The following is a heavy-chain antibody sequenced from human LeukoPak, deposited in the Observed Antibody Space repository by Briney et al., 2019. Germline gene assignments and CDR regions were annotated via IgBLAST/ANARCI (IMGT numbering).Heavy chain of an antibody. J-gene: IGHJ2*01. V-gene: IGHV4-34*01. D-gene: IGHD4-23*01. CDR3: ARKFNSWYFDL. CDR2: INHSGST. CDR1: GGSFSGYY. Sequence: SETLSLTCAVYGGSFSGYYWSWIRQPPGKGLEWIGEINHSGSTNYNPSLKSRVTISVDTSKNQFSLKLSSVTAADTAVYYCARKFNSWYFDLWGRGTLVTVSS.